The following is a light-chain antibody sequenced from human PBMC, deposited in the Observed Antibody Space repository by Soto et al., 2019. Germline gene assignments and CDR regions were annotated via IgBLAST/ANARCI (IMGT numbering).Light chain of an antibody. J-gene: IGKJ4*02. Sequence: EIVLTQSPSTLSLSPGERATISCRASQSVSSYLAWYQQKPGQAPRLLIYDASNGDTGVPSRFSGSGSGTVITLTMSSVDLEDFAVYYCKRRSYWRTFGRGTKVEIE. CDR2: DAS. V-gene: IGKV3-11*01. CDR3: KRRSYWRT. CDR1: QSVSSY.